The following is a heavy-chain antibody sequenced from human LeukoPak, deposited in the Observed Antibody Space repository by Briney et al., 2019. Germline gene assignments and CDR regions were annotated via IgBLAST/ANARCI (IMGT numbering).Heavy chain of an antibody. CDR2: ISYDGSNE. V-gene: IGHV3-30*18. Sequence: PGGSLRLSCAASGFTFSSYGMHWVRQAPGKGLEWVAVISYDGSNEFYADSVKGRFTISRDNSKNTLYLQMNSLRAEDTAVYCCAKDGRDYYDSGGYYDYWGQGTLVTVSS. CDR3: AKDGRDYYDSGGYYDY. J-gene: IGHJ4*02. D-gene: IGHD3-22*01. CDR1: GFTFSSYG.